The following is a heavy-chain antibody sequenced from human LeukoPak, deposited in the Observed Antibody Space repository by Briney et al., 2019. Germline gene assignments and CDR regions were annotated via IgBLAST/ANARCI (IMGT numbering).Heavy chain of an antibody. CDR3: ARDHGDYGDHEWFDP. J-gene: IGHJ5*02. CDR1: GYSISSGYY. V-gene: IGHV4-38-2*02. CDR2: LYHSGST. D-gene: IGHD4-17*01. Sequence: SETLSLTCTVSGYSISSGYYWGWIRQPPGKGLEWIGSLYHSGSTYYNPSLKSRVTISVDTSKNQFSLKLSSVTAADTAVYYCARDHGDYGDHEWFDPWGQGTLVTVSS.